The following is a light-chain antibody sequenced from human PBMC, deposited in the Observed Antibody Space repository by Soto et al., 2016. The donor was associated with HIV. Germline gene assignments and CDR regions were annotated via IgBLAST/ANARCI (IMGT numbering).Light chain of an antibody. CDR2: DDS. CDR1: NIGDKS. V-gene: IGLV3-21*03. Sequence: SYVLTQPPSVSVAPGKTASITCGGNNIGDKSVHWYWQKPGQAPVLVVYDDSDRPSEIPERFSGSNSENMATLTISRVEAGDEADYYCQVWDNSRDEVVFGGGTKADRP. CDR3: QVWDNSRDEVV. J-gene: IGLJ2*01.